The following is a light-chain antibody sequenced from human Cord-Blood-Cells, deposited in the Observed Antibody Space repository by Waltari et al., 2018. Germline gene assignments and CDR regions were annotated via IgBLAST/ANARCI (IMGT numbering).Light chain of an antibody. CDR1: SSDVGSYNL. CDR2: EGS. CDR3: CSYAGSSTYVV. J-gene: IGLJ2*01. Sequence: QSALTQPASVSGSPGQSITISCTGTSSDVGSYNLVSWYQQHPGKAPKLMIYEGSKRPSGLSNRFSGSKSGNTASLTISGLQAEDEDDYYCCSYAGSSTYVVFGGGTKLTGL. V-gene: IGLV2-23*01.